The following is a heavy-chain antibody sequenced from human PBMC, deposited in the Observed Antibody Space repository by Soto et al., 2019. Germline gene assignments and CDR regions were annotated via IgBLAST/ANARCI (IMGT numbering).Heavy chain of an antibody. V-gene: IGHV3-74*01. CDR2: ISSDGSNI. D-gene: IGHD6-19*01. CDR3: GRDQTMAGPTTLDY. CDR1: GFTFSRYW. J-gene: IGHJ4*02. Sequence: EVQLVESGGGLVQPGGSLRLSCAASGFTFSRYWMHWVRQAPGKGLVWVSRISSDGSNIIYADSVKGRFTISRDDAKNTLYLQMNNLRDEDTAVYYCGRDQTMAGPTTLDYLGQGALVTVSS.